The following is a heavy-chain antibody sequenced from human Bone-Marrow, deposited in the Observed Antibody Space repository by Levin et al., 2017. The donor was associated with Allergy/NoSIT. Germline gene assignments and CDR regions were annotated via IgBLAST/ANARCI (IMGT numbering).Heavy chain of an antibody. CDR1: GFSFSDHY. CDR3: ARGPYCSSGRGPGTFDR. Sequence: GGSLRLSCAAYGFSFSDHYMDWVRQTPGKGLEWLGRTRSKGHSYSTEYAASVKGRVSVSRDASKNSIYLQMNSLRTEDTGVYYCARGPYCSSGRGPGTFDRWGQGTLVTVSS. D-gene: IGHD2-2*01. J-gene: IGHJ4*02. V-gene: IGHV3-72*01. CDR2: TRSKGHSYST.